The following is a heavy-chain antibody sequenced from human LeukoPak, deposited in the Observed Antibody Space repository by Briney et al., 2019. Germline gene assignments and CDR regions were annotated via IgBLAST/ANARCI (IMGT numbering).Heavy chain of an antibody. CDR2: INSDGSNT. V-gene: IGHV3-74*03. J-gene: IGHJ3*02. CDR1: GFTFGSYW. CDR3: ANGYSSSWFNAFDI. Sequence: PGGSLRLSCAASGFTFGSYWMHWVRQAPGKGLVWVSRINSDGSNTKYADSVKGRFTISRDNAKNTLYLQMNSLRAEDSAVYYCANGYSSSWFNAFDIWGQGTMVTVSS. D-gene: IGHD6-13*01.